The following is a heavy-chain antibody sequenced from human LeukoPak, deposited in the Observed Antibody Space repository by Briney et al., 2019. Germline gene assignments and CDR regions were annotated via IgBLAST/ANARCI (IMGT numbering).Heavy chain of an antibody. CDR3: ARAPDQWEPDAFGI. Sequence: ASVKVSCKASGYTFTSYAMNWVRQAPGQGLEWMGWINTNTGNPTYAQGFTGRFVFSLDTSVSTAYLQISSLKAEDTAVYYCARAPDQWEPDAFGIWGQGTMVTVSS. CDR2: INTNTGNP. V-gene: IGHV7-4-1*02. D-gene: IGHD1-26*01. J-gene: IGHJ3*02. CDR1: GYTFTSYA.